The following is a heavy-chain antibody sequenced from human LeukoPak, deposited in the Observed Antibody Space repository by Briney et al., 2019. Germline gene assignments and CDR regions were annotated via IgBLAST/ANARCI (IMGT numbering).Heavy chain of an antibody. D-gene: IGHD2-15*01. CDR1: GGSISSGSYY. CDR3: ARDGRECRFDP. Sequence: SETLSLTCTVSGGSISSGSYYWSWIRQPAGKGLEWIGRIYTSGSTNYNPSLKSRVTISADTSKNQFSLKLTSVTAADTAVYYCARDGRECRFDPWGQGTLVTVSS. J-gene: IGHJ5*02. CDR2: IYTSGST. V-gene: IGHV4-61*02.